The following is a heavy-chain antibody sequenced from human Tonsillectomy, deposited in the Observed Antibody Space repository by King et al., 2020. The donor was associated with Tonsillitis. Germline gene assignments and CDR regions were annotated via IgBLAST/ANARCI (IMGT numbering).Heavy chain of an antibody. J-gene: IGHJ4*02. CDR3: ARDPQWGGFQWNYGDD. V-gene: IGHV1-2*02. CDR2: INPNSGVT. CDR1: GYTFSDHY. D-gene: IGHD1-26*01. Sequence: QLVQSGAEVEKPGASVKVSCKTSGYTFSDHYMHWVRQAPGQGLEWMGWINPNSGVTNCAQKFQGRVTMTSDTSISTAYMELSRLRSDDTAIYYCARDPQWGGFQWNYGDDWGQGTLVTASA.